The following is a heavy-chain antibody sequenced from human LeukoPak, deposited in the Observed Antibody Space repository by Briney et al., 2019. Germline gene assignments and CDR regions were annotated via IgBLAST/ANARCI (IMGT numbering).Heavy chain of an antibody. CDR2: IGTAGDT. Sequence: GGSLRLSCAASGFTFSSYDMYWVRQSTGKGLEWVSAIGTAGDTYYPGSVKGRFTISRENAKNSLYLQMNSLRVGDTAVYYCVRGPYCSGGSCYGHFDYWGQGTLVTVSS. V-gene: IGHV3-13*01. D-gene: IGHD2-15*01. CDR1: GFTFSSYD. CDR3: VRGPYCSGGSCYGHFDY. J-gene: IGHJ4*02.